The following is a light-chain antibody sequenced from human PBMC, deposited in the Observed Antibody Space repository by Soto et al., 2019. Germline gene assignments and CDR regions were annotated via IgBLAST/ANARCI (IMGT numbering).Light chain of an antibody. V-gene: IGKV1-33*01. J-gene: IGKJ4*01. CDR2: DAA. CDR1: QDIGNS. Sequence: DIPMTQSPSALAGSVGDRVTSTCQASQDIGNSVNWYQQKPGKAPKLLIYDAANLETGVPSRFSGSGSGTDFTFTISSLQPEDIATYYCQQYDNVLSLTFGGGTKVDIK. CDR3: QQYDNVLSLT.